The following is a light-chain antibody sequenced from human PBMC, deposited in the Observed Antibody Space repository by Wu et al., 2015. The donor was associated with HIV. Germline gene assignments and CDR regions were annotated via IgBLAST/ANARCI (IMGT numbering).Light chain of an antibody. CDR2: KAS. Sequence: DIQMTQSPSTLSASVGDRVTITCRASQSISSWLAWYQQKPRKSPKLLIYKASSLESGVPSRFSGSGSGTEFTLTISSLQPDDFATYYCQQYDTYPRTFGQGTAVEV. CDR1: QSISSW. V-gene: IGKV1-5*03. J-gene: IGKJ1*01. CDR3: QQYDTYPRT.